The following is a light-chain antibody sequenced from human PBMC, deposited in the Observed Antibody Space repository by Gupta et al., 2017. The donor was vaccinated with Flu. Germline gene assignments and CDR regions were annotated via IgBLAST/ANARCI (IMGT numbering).Light chain of an antibody. CDR2: GAS. J-gene: IGKJ1*01. Sequence: IVLTQSPGTLSLSPGERATLSCRASQSVSSSYLAWYQQKPGQAPRLLIYGASSRATGIPDRFSGGGSGTDFTLTISRLEPEDFAVYYCQQYGSSPGTFGQGTKVDIK. CDR3: QQYGSSPGT. V-gene: IGKV3-20*01. CDR1: QSVSSSY.